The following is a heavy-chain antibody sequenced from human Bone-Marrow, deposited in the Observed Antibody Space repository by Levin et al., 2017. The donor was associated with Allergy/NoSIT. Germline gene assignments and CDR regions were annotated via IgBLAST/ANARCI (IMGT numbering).Heavy chain of an antibody. Sequence: GESLKISCKTSGYTFTSYAISWVRQAPGQGLEWMGWISNDNGNTNYVQKLQGRVTMTTDTSTSTAYMELRSLTSDDTAMYYCARIIDYAILTGYYGVTGGHYFDYWGPGTLVTVSS. CDR3: ARIIDYAILTGYYGVTGGHYFDY. CDR1: GYTFTSYA. CDR2: ISNDNGNT. V-gene: IGHV1-18*01. J-gene: IGHJ4*02. D-gene: IGHD3-9*01.